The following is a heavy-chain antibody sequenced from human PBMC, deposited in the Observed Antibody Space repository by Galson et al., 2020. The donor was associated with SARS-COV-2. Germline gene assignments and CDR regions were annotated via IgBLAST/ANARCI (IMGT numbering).Heavy chain of an antibody. CDR3: AKVMSVRSFDAFDI. V-gene: IGHV3-33*06. CDR1: GFTFSNNA. J-gene: IGHJ3*02. D-gene: IGHD3-10*01. CDR2: IWYDGSEI. Sequence: QLGESLKISCAASGFTFSNNAMHWVRQAPGKGLEWVAVIWYDGSEIYYADSVKGRFTISRDNSKNTLFLQMHSLTAEDTAVYYCAKVMSVRSFDAFDIWGQGTMVTVSS.